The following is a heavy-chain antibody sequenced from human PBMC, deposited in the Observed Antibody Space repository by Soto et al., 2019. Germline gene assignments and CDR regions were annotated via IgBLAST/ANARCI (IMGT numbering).Heavy chain of an antibody. V-gene: IGHV4-31*03. J-gene: IGHJ5*02. Sequence: PSATLSLTCTVRGGSIDSGDYSWSWIRQHPGKGLEWIGYIYYSGSTYYNPSLKSRVTISVDTSKNQSSLKLSSVTAADTAVYYCARAYSSSWFAWFDPWGQGTLVTVSS. D-gene: IGHD6-13*01. CDR2: IYYSGST. CDR1: GGSIDSGDYS. CDR3: ARAYSSSWFAWFDP.